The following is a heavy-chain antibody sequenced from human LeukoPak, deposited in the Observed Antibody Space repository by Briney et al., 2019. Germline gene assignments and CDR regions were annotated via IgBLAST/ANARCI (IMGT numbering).Heavy chain of an antibody. J-gene: IGHJ4*02. V-gene: IGHV3-20*04. D-gene: IGHD2-2*01. CDR1: GFAFDEHG. CDR2: INWSGGST. Sequence: GGTLRLSCTASGFAFDEHGMSWVRQVPGKGLEWVSGINWSGGSTGYADPLRGRFTISRDNAKNSLYLQMDSLRAEHTALYYCARAPITSPIYFDYWGQGTLVTVSS. CDR3: ARAPITSPIYFDY.